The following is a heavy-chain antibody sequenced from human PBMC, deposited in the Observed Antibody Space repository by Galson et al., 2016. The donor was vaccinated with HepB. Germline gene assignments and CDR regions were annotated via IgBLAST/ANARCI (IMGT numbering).Heavy chain of an antibody. Sequence: SVKVSCKASGGTFSSYAISWVRQAPGQGLEWMGGIIPIFGTANYAQKFQGRVTITADESTSTAYMELRSLRSEDTAVYYCARNSITIFGVARPKYYFDYWGQGTLVTVSS. D-gene: IGHD3-3*01. V-gene: IGHV1-69*13. CDR3: ARNSITIFGVARPKYYFDY. J-gene: IGHJ4*02. CDR1: GGTFSSYA. CDR2: IIPIFGTA.